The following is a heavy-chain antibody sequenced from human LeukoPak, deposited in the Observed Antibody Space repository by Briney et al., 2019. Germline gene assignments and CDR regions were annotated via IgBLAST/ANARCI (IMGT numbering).Heavy chain of an antibody. CDR3: TRQYSSGWYDNNWFEP. V-gene: IGHV3-7*03. CDR2: IKQDGSER. CDR1: GFTFSSYW. J-gene: IGHJ5*02. D-gene: IGHD6-19*01. Sequence: GGSLRLSCAAPGFTFSSYWMSWVRQAPGKGLEWVANIKQDGSERYYVDSVKGRFTISRDNAKNSLYLQMNSLKTEDTAVYYCTRQYSSGWYDNNWFEPWGEGTLVTVSS.